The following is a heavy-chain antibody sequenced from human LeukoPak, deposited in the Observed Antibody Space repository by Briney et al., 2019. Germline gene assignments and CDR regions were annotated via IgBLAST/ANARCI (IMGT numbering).Heavy chain of an antibody. CDR3: ARAGYDFWSGYSTNFDY. J-gene: IGHJ4*02. D-gene: IGHD3-3*01. V-gene: IGHV3-30*03. Sequence: PGRSLRLSCAASGFTFSSYGMHWVRQAPGKGLEWVAVTSYDGSNKYYADSVKGRFTISRDNSKNTLYLQMNSLRAEDTAVYYCARAGYDFWSGYSTNFDYWGQGTLVTVSS. CDR2: TSYDGSNK. CDR1: GFTFSSYG.